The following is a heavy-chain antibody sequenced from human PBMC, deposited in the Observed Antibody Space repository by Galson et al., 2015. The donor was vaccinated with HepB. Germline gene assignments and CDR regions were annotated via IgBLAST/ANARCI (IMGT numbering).Heavy chain of an antibody. D-gene: IGHD2-15*01. Sequence: SETLSLTCTVSGGSIRSGSYYWGWVRQPPGKGLEWIGSLYYTGSTYYNPSLKSRATISVDTSKNQFSLKLSSVTAADTAVYYCAREGDIGVVRGSRPNDAFEIWGQGTRVTVSS. CDR3: AREGDIGVVRGSRPNDAFEI. CDR1: GGSIRSGSYY. CDR2: LYYTGST. J-gene: IGHJ3*02. V-gene: IGHV4-39*07.